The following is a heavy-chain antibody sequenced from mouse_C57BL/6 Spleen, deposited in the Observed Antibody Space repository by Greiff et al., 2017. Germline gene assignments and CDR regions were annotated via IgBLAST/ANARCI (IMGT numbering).Heavy chain of an antibody. D-gene: IGHD1-1*01. CDR2: IYPRSGNT. CDR1: GYTFTSYG. V-gene: IGHV1-81*01. Sequence: VQLQQSGAELARPGASVKLSCKASGYTFTSYGISWVKQRTGQGLEWIGEIYPRSGNTYYNVKFKGKATLTADKSSSTAYMELRSLTSEDSAVYFCAITTVVATHYYAMDYWGQGTSVTVSS. CDR3: AITTVVATHYYAMDY. J-gene: IGHJ4*01.